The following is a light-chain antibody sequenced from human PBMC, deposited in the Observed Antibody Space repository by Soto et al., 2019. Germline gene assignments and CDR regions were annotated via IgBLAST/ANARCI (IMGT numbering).Light chain of an antibody. CDR1: SRDVGIYNY. Sequence: QSVLTQPRSVSGSPGQSVTVSCTGTSRDVGIYNYVSWYQQRPGTAPKVMIYDVTKRPSGVPDRFSGSKSANTASLTISGLQADDEVDYYCCSYAGNYTLLFGGGTKLTVL. J-gene: IGLJ2*01. V-gene: IGLV2-11*01. CDR2: DVT. CDR3: CSYAGNYTLL.